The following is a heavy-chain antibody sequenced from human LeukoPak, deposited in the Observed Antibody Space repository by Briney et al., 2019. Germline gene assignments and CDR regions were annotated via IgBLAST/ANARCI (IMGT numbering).Heavy chain of an antibody. D-gene: IGHD3-10*01. Sequence: GASVKVSCKASGYTFTSYDINWVRQATGQGLEWMGWMNPNSGNTGYAQKFQGRVTMSRNTSISTAYMELTSLRSEDTAVYYCAGGGRPRGVNLHDAFDIWGQGTMVTVSS. J-gene: IGHJ3*02. V-gene: IGHV1-8*01. CDR1: GYTFTSYD. CDR3: AGGGRPRGVNLHDAFDI. CDR2: MNPNSGNT.